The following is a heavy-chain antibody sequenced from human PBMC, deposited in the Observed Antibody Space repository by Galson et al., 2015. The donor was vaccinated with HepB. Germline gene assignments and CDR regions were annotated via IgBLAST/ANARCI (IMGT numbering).Heavy chain of an antibody. CDR1: GFTFSSYV. Sequence: SLRLSCAASGFTFSSYVVHWVRQPPGKGLEWVAIISYDGSDKYYADSVKGRFTISRDNSKNTLYLQLNSLRAEDTAVYYCARGKYQLPAYTYQGIDVWGQGTAVTVSS. V-gene: IGHV3-30-3*01. CDR3: ARGKYQLPAYTYQGIDV. J-gene: IGHJ6*02. CDR2: ISYDGSDK. D-gene: IGHD2-2*01.